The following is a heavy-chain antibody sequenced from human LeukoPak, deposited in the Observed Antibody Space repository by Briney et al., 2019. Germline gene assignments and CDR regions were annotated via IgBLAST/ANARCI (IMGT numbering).Heavy chain of an antibody. CDR2: INSAGST. J-gene: IGHJ4*02. D-gene: IGHD5-12*01. CDR1: GFTFSSYA. Sequence: GGSLRLSCAASGFTFSSYAMSWVRQAPGKGLEWVSAINSAGSTYYGDSVRGRFTISRDNSKNVLYLQMNSLRAEDTALYYCAKDQNTVATTPFDYWGQGTLVTVSS. V-gene: IGHV3-23*01. CDR3: AKDQNTVATTPFDY.